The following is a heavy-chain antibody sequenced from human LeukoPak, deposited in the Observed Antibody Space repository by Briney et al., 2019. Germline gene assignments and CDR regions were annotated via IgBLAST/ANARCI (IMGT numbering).Heavy chain of an antibody. CDR2: ISGSGGST. J-gene: IGHJ4*02. CDR1: GFTFSSYG. Sequence: PGGSLRLSCAASGFTFSSYGMSWVRQAPGKGLEWVSSISGSGGSTYYADSVKGRFTISRDNSKNTLYLQMNSLRAEDTAVYYCAKDQIRFGEFTCPFDYWGQGTLVTVSS. CDR3: AKDQIRFGEFTCPFDY. V-gene: IGHV3-23*01. D-gene: IGHD3-10*01.